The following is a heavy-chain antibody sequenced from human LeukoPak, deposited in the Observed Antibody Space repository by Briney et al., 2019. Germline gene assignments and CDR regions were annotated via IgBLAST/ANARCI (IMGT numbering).Heavy chain of an antibody. CDR3: ARGEGVGLPMDV. CDR1: GYTFTSYD. CDR2: MNPNSGNA. Sequence: VASVKVSCKASGYTFTSYDINRVRQATGQGLEWMGWMNPNSGNAGYAQKFQGRVTMTRNTSISTAYMELSSLRSEDTAVYYCARGEGVGLPMDVWGKGTTVTVSS. D-gene: IGHD3-3*01. V-gene: IGHV1-8*01. J-gene: IGHJ6*04.